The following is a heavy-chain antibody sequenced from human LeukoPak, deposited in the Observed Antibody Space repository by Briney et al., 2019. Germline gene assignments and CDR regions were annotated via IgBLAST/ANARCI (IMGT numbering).Heavy chain of an antibody. D-gene: IGHD6-19*01. CDR3: ARGTSIAVAGTLDY. V-gene: IGHV1-69*13. CDR2: IIPIFGTA. CDR1: GGTFSSYA. Sequence: SVKVSCKASGGTFSSYAISWVLQAPGQGLEWMGGIIPIFGTANYAQKFQGRVTITADESTSTAYMELSSLRSEDTAVYYCARGTSIAVAGTLDYWGQGTLVTVSS. J-gene: IGHJ4*02.